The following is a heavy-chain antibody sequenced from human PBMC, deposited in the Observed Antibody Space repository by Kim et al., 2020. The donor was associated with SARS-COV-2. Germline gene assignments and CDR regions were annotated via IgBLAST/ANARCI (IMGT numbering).Heavy chain of an antibody. D-gene: IGHD3-3*01. J-gene: IGHJ5*02. Sequence: SNPHLESQVTIPLDPSKNQSSLKMSSVTAADTAVYYCAREGVAAYNWFDPWGQGTLVTVSS. CDR3: AREGVAAYNWFDP. V-gene: IGHV4-30-2*04.